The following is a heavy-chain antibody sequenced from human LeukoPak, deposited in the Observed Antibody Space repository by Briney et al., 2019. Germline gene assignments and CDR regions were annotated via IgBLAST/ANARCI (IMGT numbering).Heavy chain of an antibody. CDR3: ARLDSSGWSRLFDI. D-gene: IGHD6-19*01. CDR1: GYSLTSYW. V-gene: IGHV5-51*01. CDR2: IYPGDSDT. J-gene: IGHJ3*02. Sequence: GESLKISCKCSGYSLTSYWIGWVRQMPGKGLEWMGIIYPGDSDTTYSPSFQGQGTISADKSISTAYLQWSSLKASDTAMYYCARLDSSGWSRLFDIWGQGTMVTVSS.